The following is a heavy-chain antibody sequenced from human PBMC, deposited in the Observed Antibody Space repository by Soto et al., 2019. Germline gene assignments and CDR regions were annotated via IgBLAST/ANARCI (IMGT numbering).Heavy chain of an antibody. Sequence: SETLSLTCTVSGGSISSGGYYWSWTRQHPGKGLEWIGYIYYSGSTYYNPSLKSRVTISVDTSKNQFSLKLSSVTAADTAVYYCASATPPSYAGAYYFDYWGQGTLVTVSS. J-gene: IGHJ4*02. D-gene: IGHD3-16*01. CDR2: IYYSGST. V-gene: IGHV4-31*03. CDR1: GGSISSGGYY. CDR3: ASATPPSYAGAYYFDY.